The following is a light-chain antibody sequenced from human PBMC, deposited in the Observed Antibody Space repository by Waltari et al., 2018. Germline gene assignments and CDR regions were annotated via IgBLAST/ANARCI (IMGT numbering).Light chain of an antibody. J-gene: IGLJ2*01. Sequence: SYELTQSASVSVSPGQTASITCSGDKLGDKYASWYQQKPGQSPVLVMYQDRKRPSGIPERFSGSNSGNTATLTISGTQAMDEADYYCQAWDSSTGIFGGGTKLTVL. CDR2: QDR. CDR1: KLGDKY. CDR3: QAWDSSTGI. V-gene: IGLV3-1*01.